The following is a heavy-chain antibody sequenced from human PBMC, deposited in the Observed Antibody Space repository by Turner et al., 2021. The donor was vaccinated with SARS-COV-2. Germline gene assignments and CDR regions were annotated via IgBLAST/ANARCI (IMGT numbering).Heavy chain of an antibody. D-gene: IGHD2-15*01. CDR3: ARGHCTGGRCDYYYGMDV. CDR1: GFTLSTFW. J-gene: IGHJ6*02. V-gene: IGHV3-74*01. Sequence: EVELVESGGGVVQPGGSLSLSCAASGFTLSTFWMHWVRQAPGKGLVWVSRVNSDGNDISYEDSVGGRFTISIDSAKNTLFLQMNSLRAEDTAVYYCARGHCTGGRCDYYYGMDVWGQGTTVTVSS. CDR2: VNSDGNDI.